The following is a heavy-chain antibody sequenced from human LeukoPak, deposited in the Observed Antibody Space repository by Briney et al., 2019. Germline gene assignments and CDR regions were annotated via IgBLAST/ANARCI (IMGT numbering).Heavy chain of an antibody. J-gene: IGHJ3*02. Sequence: PGGSLRLSCVASGFTFSSYAMSWVRQAPGKGLEWVSAISGSGGSTYYADSVKGQFTISRDNSKNTLYLQMNSLRAEDTAVYYCAKVGPRIVVVPAAAFDIWGQGTMVTVSS. D-gene: IGHD2-2*01. CDR1: GFTFSSYA. CDR2: ISGSGGST. V-gene: IGHV3-23*01. CDR3: AKVGPRIVVVPAAAFDI.